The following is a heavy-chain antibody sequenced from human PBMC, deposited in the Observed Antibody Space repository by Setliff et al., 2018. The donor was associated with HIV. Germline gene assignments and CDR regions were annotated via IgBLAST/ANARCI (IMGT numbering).Heavy chain of an antibody. Sequence: PSETLSLTCTVSGGSVSSSSYYWGWIRQPPGKGLEWIGSIYHSGSTYYNPSLKSRVTISVDTSKSQFSLRLNSVTATDTALYYCARGRFHRLHRPYSGSGSLGIQYFDYWGQGTLVTVSS. D-gene: IGHD3-10*01. CDR2: IYHSGST. V-gene: IGHV4-39*07. CDR1: GGSVSSSSYY. J-gene: IGHJ4*02. CDR3: ARGRFHRLHRPYSGSGSLGIQYFDY.